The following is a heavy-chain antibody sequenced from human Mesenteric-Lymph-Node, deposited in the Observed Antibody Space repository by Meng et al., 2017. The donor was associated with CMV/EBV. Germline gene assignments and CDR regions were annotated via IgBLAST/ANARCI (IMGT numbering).Heavy chain of an antibody. CDR2: INHSGST. CDR3: AREGNHDYSNSNV. Sequence: GSLRLSCAVYGGSFSGYYWSWIRQPPGKGLEWIGEINHSGSTNYNPSLKSRVTISVDRSKNQFSLKLSSVTAADTAVYYCAREGNHDYSNSNVWGQGTTVTVSS. D-gene: IGHD4-11*01. J-gene: IGHJ6*02. V-gene: IGHV4-34*01. CDR1: GGSFSGYY.